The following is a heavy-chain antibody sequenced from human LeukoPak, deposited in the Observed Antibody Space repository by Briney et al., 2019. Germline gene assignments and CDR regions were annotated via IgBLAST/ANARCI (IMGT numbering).Heavy chain of an antibody. Sequence: GESLKISCQGSGYSFTSYWIGWVRQMPGKGLDWMGIIHPGDSRTVYSPSFQGQVTISADKSISTAYLHWSSLEASDTAMYYCARHLSDYFYMDVWGKGTTITISS. CDR1: GYSFTSYW. D-gene: IGHD3-16*02. CDR2: IHPGDSRT. CDR3: ARHLSDYFYMDV. V-gene: IGHV5-51*01. J-gene: IGHJ6*03.